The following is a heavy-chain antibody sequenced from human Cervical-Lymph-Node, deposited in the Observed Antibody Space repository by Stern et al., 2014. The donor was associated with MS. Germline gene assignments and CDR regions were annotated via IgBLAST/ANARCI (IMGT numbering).Heavy chain of an antibody. CDR3: ARGHIPYAYNYLFDY. CDR2: AWYDGSTA. Sequence: VQLVESGGGVVQPGTSLRLSCAASGFTFSSYGMHWVRQAPGKGLEWVALAWYDGSTAYYTNSVKGRFTISRDNSKNTLSLQMNSLTAEDTAVYYCARGHIPYAYNYLFDYWGHGTLVTVSS. V-gene: IGHV3-33*01. D-gene: IGHD5-24*01. CDR1: GFTFSSYG. J-gene: IGHJ4*01.